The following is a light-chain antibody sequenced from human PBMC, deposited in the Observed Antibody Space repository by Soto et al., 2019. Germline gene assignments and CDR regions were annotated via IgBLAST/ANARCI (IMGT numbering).Light chain of an antibody. V-gene: IGKV4-1*01. Sequence: DIVMTQSPDSLAVSLGERATINCTSSQNVLYSSNKNYLAWFQQKPGQPPKLLIYWASTRESGVPDRFSGSGSGTDFTLTISSLQAEDVAVYYCHQYYSSPWTFGQGTKVQIK. J-gene: IGKJ1*01. CDR2: WAS. CDR1: QNVLYSSNKNY. CDR3: HQYYSSPWT.